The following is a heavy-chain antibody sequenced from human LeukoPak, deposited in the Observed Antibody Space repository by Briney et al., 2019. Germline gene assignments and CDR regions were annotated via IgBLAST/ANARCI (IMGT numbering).Heavy chain of an antibody. D-gene: IGHD3-10*01. V-gene: IGHV4-39*07. CDR3: ARGWGVPGTLDY. CDR1: GGSISSNSYY. Sequence: SETPSLTCSVSGGSISSNSYYWGWIRQPPGKGLEWIGSIYHSGSTYYNPSLKSRVTISGDTSKNQFSLKLSSVTAADTAVYYCARGWGVPGTLDYWGQGTLVTVSS. J-gene: IGHJ4*02. CDR2: IYHSGST.